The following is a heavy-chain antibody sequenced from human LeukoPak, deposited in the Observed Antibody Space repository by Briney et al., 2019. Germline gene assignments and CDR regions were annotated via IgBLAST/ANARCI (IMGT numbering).Heavy chain of an antibody. D-gene: IGHD3-3*01. CDR1: GFTFSSYW. J-gene: IGHJ4*02. CDR3: ARDDFWSGYDY. CDR2: INSDGSST. Sequence: PGGSLRLSCVASGFTFSSYWMHWVRQAPGKGLVWVSRINSDGSSTSYADSVKGRFTIPRDNAKNTLYLQMNSLRAEDTAVYYCARDDFWSGYDYWGQGTLVTVSS. V-gene: IGHV3-74*01.